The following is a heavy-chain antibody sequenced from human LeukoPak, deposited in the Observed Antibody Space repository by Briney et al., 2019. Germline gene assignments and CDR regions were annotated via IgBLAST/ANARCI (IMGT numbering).Heavy chain of an antibody. D-gene: IGHD2-21*01. V-gene: IGHV4-59*01. Sequence: KSSETLSLTCTVSGGSISSYYWSWIRQLPGKGLEWIGYIYYSGSTNYNPSLKSRVTISVDTSKNQFSLKLSSVTAADTAVYYCARSNCGGDCYEVFDYWGQGTPVTVSS. CDR2: IYYSGST. CDR1: GGSISSYY. J-gene: IGHJ4*02. CDR3: ARSNCGGDCYEVFDY.